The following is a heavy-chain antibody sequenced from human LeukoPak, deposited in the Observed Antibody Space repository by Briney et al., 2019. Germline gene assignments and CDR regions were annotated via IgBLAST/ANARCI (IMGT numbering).Heavy chain of an antibody. CDR3: ARRERNDYVWGSYRYSSYFDY. Sequence: SETLSLTCTVSGGSISSSSYYWGWIRQPPGKGLEWIGSIYHSGSTNYNPSLKSRVTISVDTSKNQFSLKLSSVTAADAAVYYCARRERNDYVWGSYRYSSYFDYWGQGTLVTVSS. D-gene: IGHD3-16*02. J-gene: IGHJ4*02. V-gene: IGHV4-39*07. CDR1: GGSISSSSYY. CDR2: IYHSGST.